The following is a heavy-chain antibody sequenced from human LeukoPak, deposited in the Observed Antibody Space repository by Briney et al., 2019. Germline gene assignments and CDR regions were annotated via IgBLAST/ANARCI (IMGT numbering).Heavy chain of an antibody. CDR2: MNHSGSS. CDR1: GGSFSGYY. CDR3: ARPYQY. V-gene: IGHV4-34*01. J-gene: IGHJ4*02. Sequence: SETLSLTCAVYGGSFSGYYWNWIRQPPGKGLEWIGEMNHSGSSNYNPSLKSRVTISVDTSKKQFSLKLSSVTAADTAVYYCARPYQYWGQGTLVTVSS. D-gene: IGHD3-16*01.